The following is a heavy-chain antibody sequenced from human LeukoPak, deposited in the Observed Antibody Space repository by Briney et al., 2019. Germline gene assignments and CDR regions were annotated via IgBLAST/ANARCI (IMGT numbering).Heavy chain of an antibody. CDR1: GFTFSIYS. D-gene: IGHD4-17*01. Sequence: GGSLRLPCAASGFTFSIYSMNWVRQAPGKGLEWVSSIGGSSSSLYYAESVKGRFTISRDNARNSLYLQMNSLRAEDTAVYYCAKEAGQDYGALDAFDVWGQGTMVTVSS. V-gene: IGHV3-21*01. CDR3: AKEAGQDYGALDAFDV. J-gene: IGHJ3*01. CDR2: IGGSSSSL.